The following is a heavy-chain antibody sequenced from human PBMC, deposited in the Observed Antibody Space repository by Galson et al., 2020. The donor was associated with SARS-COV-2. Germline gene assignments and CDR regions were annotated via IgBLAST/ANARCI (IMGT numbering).Heavy chain of an antibody. CDR1: VGSISSSDYY. CDR3: AIGDYHVSSGYFGFLY. D-gene: IGHD3-3*01. CDR2: IIYSWGT. V-gene: IGHV4-39*01. J-gene: IGHJ4*02. Sequence: SETLSLTCTVSVGSISSSDYYWGWIRQPPGKGLEWFGSIIYSWGTYYNPSLKSRVTISVDTSKNQFSLKLNAVTAADTAVFYCAIGDYHVSSGYFGFLYWGQGTLVTVSS.